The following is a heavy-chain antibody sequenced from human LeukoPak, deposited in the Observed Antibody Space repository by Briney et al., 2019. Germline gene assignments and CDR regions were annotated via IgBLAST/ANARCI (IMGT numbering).Heavy chain of an antibody. CDR1: GGTFSSYA. D-gene: IGHD1-26*01. CDR3: ARRPRSGRYTGYFDY. CDR2: IIPIFGTA. V-gene: IGHV1-69*01. Sequence: SVKVSCKASGGTFSSYAISWVRQAPGQWLEWMGGIIPIFGTANYAQKFQGRVTITADESTSTAYMELSSLRSEDTAMYYCARRPRSGRYTGYFDYWGQGTLVTVSS. J-gene: IGHJ4*02.